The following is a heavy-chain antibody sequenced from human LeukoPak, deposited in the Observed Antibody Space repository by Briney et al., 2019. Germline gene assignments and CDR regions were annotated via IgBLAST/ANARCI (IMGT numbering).Heavy chain of an antibody. J-gene: IGHJ2*01. CDR3: ARDRKVAAAGWYFDL. V-gene: IGHV1-69*13. D-gene: IGHD6-13*01. CDR2: IIPIFGTA. Sequence: SVQVSCKASGGTFSSYAISWVRQAPGQGLEWMGGIIPIFGTANYAQKFQGRVTITADESTSTAYMELSSLRSEDTAVYYCARDRKVAAAGWYFDLWGRGTLVTVSS. CDR1: GGTFSSYA.